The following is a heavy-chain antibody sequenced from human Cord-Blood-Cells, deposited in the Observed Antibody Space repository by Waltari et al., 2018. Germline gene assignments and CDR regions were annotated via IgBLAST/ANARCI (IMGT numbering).Heavy chain of an antibody. V-gene: IGHV6-1*01. D-gene: IGHD3-9*01. J-gene: IGHJ3*02. Sequence: QVQLQQSGPGLVKPSQTLSLTCAISGDSVSSKSAAWNWIRQSPSRGLEWLGRTYYRSKWYNDYAVSVKIRITINPDTSKNQFSLQLNSVTPEDTAVYYCARIDILTGYRSDAFDIWGQGTMVTVSS. CDR2: TYYRSKWYN. CDR1: GDSVSSKSAA. CDR3: ARIDILTGYRSDAFDI.